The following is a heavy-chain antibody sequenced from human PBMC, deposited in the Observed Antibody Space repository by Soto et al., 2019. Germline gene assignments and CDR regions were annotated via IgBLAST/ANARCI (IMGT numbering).Heavy chain of an antibody. V-gene: IGHV3-33*01. D-gene: IGHD1-26*01. J-gene: IGHJ4*02. Sequence: QVQLVESGGGVVQPGRSLRLSCAASGFTFSSYGMNWVRQAPGKGLEWVAVIWYDGSNKYYADSVKGRFTISRDNSKNTLYLQMNSLRGEDTAVYYCARDGLVGAIDYLGQGTLVTVSS. CDR3: ARDGLVGAIDY. CDR1: GFTFSSYG. CDR2: IWYDGSNK.